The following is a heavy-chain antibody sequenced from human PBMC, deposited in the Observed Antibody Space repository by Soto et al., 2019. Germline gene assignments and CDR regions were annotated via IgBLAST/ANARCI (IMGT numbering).Heavy chain of an antibody. CDR1: GFTFSSYG. V-gene: IGHV3-30*18. D-gene: IGHD6-19*01. Sequence: GGSLRLSCAASGFTFSSYGMHWVRQAPGKGLEWVAVISYDGSNKYYADSVKGRFTISRDNSKNTLYLQMNSLRAEDTAVYYCAKGRGLAGYWYFDLWGRGTLVTVSS. CDR3: AKGRGLAGYWYFDL. J-gene: IGHJ2*01. CDR2: ISYDGSNK.